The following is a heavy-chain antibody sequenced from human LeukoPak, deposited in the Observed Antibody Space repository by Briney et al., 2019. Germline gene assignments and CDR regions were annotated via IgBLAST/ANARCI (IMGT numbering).Heavy chain of an antibody. J-gene: IGHJ4*02. Sequence: SETLSLTCTVSGGSISSGGYYWSWIRQPPGKGLEWIGYIYYSGSTSYNSSLKSRVTISVDTSKNQFSLKLSSVTAADTAVYYCARLGGYSGNDFVYWGQGTLVTVSS. CDR3: ARLGGYSGNDFVY. CDR2: IYYSGST. D-gene: IGHD5-12*01. CDR1: GGSISSGGYY. V-gene: IGHV4-30-4*08.